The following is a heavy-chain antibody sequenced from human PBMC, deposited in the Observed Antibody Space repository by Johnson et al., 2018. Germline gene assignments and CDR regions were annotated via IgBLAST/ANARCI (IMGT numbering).Heavy chain of an antibody. D-gene: IGHD5-18*01. CDR3: AKGRVVDTDMSDAFDV. J-gene: IGHJ3*01. CDR2: ISGSGGST. Sequence: EVQLVESGGGLVQPGGSLRLSCAASGFTFSSYAMTWVRQAPGKGLEWVSAISGSGGSTYYADSVKGRFTISRDNSKNTLYLQMNSLRAEDTAVYYWAKGRVVDTDMSDAFDVWGQGTMVTVSS. V-gene: IGHV3-23*04. CDR1: GFTFSSYA.